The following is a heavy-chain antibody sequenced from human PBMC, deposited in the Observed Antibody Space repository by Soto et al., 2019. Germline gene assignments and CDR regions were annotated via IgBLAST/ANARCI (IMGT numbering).Heavy chain of an antibody. CDR3: VQDIVLVPGYSSSWPPENY. Sequence: SVKVSCKASGGTFSSYAISWVRQAPGQGLEWMGGIIPIFGTANYAQKFQGRVTITADESTSTAYMELSSLRSEDTAVYYCVQDIVLVPGYSSSWPPENYWGQGTLVTVSS. CDR2: IIPIFGTA. CDR1: GGTFSSYA. D-gene: IGHD2-2*01. V-gene: IGHV1-69*13. J-gene: IGHJ4*02.